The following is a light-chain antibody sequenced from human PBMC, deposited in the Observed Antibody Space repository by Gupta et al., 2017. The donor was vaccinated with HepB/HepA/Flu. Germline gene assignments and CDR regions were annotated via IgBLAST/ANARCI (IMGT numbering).Light chain of an antibody. J-gene: IGLJ7*01. CDR3: GTWDSSLSAAV. CDR2: DNN. V-gene: IGLV1-51*01. CDR1: SSNIGNNY. Sequence: QSVLTQPPSVSAAPGQKVTISCSGRSSNIGNNYISWYQQLPGKAPKLLIYDNNKRPSGIPDRFSGYKSGTSASLGITGLQTGDEADYYCGTWDSSLSAAVFGGGTQLTVL.